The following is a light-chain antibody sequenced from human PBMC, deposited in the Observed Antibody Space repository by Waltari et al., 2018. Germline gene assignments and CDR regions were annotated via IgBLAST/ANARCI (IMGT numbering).Light chain of an antibody. CDR1: QSVLFSSNNKDS. Sequence: DIVMTQSPDSLAVSPGDRDTLNCQSRQSVLFSSNNKDSLAWYQQKPGQPPKLLIYWASTRQSGVPDRFSGSGSGTDFTLTISSLQAEDVAVYFCQQYVAAPLTFGGGTKVEIK. CDR3: QQYVAAPLT. V-gene: IGKV4-1*01. J-gene: IGKJ4*01. CDR2: WAS.